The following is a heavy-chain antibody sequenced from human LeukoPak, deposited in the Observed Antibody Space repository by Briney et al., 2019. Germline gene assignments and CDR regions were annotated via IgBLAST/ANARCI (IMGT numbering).Heavy chain of an antibody. J-gene: IGHJ4*02. D-gene: IGHD3-22*01. CDR3: ARPHYDSSGYYWRYFDY. V-gene: IGHV5-51*01. CDR1: GYSFSSYW. CDR2: IFTGDSCT. Sequence: GESLKIPFKGSGYSFSSYWIAWGRQMPGKGLEGMGIIFTGDSCTKYSPSFQGQVHFSADKSISTAYLQWSSLKASDTAMYYCARPHYDSSGYYWRYFDYWGQGTLVTVSS.